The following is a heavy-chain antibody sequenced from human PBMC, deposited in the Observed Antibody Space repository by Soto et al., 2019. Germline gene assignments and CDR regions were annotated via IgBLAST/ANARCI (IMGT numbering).Heavy chain of an antibody. D-gene: IGHD3-10*01. V-gene: IGHV4-30-4*01. CDR3: ASRKSSPYFDY. CDR2: IYYSGST. Sequence: QVQLQESGPGLVKPSQTLSLTCTVSGGSISSGDYYWSWIRQPTGKGLEWIGDIYYSGSTYYNPSLKCGVTISVDTSKNQSSLKLSSVTAADTAVYYCASRKSSPYFDYGGQGTLVTVSS. CDR1: GGSISSGDYY. J-gene: IGHJ4*02.